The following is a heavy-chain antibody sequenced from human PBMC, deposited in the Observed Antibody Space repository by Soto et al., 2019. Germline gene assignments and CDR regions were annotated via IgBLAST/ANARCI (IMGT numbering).Heavy chain of an antibody. D-gene: IGHD6-19*01. CDR2: IKSKTDGGTT. CDR3: TTVHWDSSGWYARPYYYYMDV. CDR1: GFTFSNAW. J-gene: IGHJ6*03. V-gene: IGHV3-15*01. Sequence: EVQLVESGGGLVKPGGSLRLSCAASGFTFSNAWMSWVRQAPGKGLEWVGRIKSKTDGGTTDYAAPVKGRFTISRDDSKNTLYLQMNSLKTEDTAVYYCTTVHWDSSGWYARPYYYYMDVWCKGTTVTVSS.